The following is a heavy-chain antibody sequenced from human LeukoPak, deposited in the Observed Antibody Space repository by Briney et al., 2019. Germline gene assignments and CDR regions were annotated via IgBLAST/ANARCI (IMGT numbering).Heavy chain of an antibody. J-gene: IGHJ4*02. CDR2: ISYDGSNK. Sequence: AGGSLRLSCAASGFTFSSDAMHWVRQAPGKGLEWVAVISYDGSNKYYADSVKGRFTISRDNSKNTLYLQMNSLRAEDTAVYYCARGTITMVRGVTRPLDYWGQGTLVTVSS. CDR1: GFTFSSDA. D-gene: IGHD3-10*01. CDR3: ARGTITMVRGVTRPLDY. V-gene: IGHV3-30*01.